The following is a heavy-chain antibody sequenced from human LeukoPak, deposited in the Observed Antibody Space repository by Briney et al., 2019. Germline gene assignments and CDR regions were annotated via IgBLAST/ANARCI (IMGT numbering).Heavy chain of an antibody. Sequence: GGSLRLSCAASGFTFSSYAIHWVRQAPGKGLEWVAVISYDGSNKYYADSVKGRFTISRDNSKNTLYLQMNSLRAEDTSVYYCARDRAQYCTGGSCFSTPTDYWGQGTLVTVSS. CDR2: ISYDGSNK. D-gene: IGHD2-15*01. J-gene: IGHJ4*02. CDR1: GFTFSSYA. CDR3: ARDRAQYCTGGSCFSTPTDY. V-gene: IGHV3-30*04.